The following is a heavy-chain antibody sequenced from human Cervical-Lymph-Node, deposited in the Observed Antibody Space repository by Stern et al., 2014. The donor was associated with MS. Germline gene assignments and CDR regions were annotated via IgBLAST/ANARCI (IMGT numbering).Heavy chain of an antibody. CDR3: ARGGFGHALDV. V-gene: IGHV3-74*01. D-gene: IGHD3-16*01. CDR1: GFTFSSHW. CDR2: IDNDGSRT. J-gene: IGHJ6*02. Sequence: EVQLVESGGGLVRPGGSLRLSCAASGFTFSSHWMYWVRQVPGKVMAWGASIDNDGSRTIYADSVRGRLTITRDNAENTLHLQMNSLSAEDTAMYYCARGGFGHALDVWGQGTTVTVAS.